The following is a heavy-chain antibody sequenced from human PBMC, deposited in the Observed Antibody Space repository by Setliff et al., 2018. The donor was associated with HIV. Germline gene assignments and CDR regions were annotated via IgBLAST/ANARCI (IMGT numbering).Heavy chain of an antibody. CDR3: ARLGRAIDDGGSSLRLDF. Sequence: SETLSLTCVVSDDSFSNYDWTWIRQSPGKALEWIGYISSSGTTTYNPSLRSRVTISIETSNTRFSLWLRSATAADTATCFCARLGRAIDDGGSSLRLDFWGQGMLVTVSS. J-gene: IGHJ4*02. D-gene: IGHD2-21*01. CDR1: DDSFSNYD. CDR2: ISSSGTT. V-gene: IGHV4-4*09.